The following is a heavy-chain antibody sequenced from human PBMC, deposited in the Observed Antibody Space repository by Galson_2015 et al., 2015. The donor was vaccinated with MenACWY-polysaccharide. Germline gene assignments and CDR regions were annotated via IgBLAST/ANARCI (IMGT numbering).Heavy chain of an antibody. CDR3: AYRLGIQYDAY. CDR1: GFSLTSSGVA. J-gene: IGHJ4*02. Sequence: PALVKPTQTLTLTCSVSGFSLTSSGVAVGWIRQPPGKALEWLAVIYWNAEEHYSPSLRTRLTITRDTSKKQVALTMTNMETVDTATYYCAYRLGIQYDAYWGQESLVTVSS. V-gene: IGHV2-5*01. CDR2: IYWNAEE. D-gene: IGHD3-16*01.